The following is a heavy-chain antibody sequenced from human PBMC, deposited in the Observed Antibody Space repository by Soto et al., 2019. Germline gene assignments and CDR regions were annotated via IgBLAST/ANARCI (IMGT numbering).Heavy chain of an antibody. CDR2: ISSNGGST. D-gene: IGHD6-13*01. J-gene: IGHJ2*01. V-gene: IGHV3-64D*06. Sequence: GGSLRLSCSASGFTFSSYAMHWVRQSPGKGLEYVSAISSNGGSTYYADSVKGRFTISRDNSKNTLYLQMSSLRAEDTAVYYCVKSGSAAAGINWYFDLWGRGTLVTVSS. CDR3: VKSGSAAAGINWYFDL. CDR1: GFTFSSYA.